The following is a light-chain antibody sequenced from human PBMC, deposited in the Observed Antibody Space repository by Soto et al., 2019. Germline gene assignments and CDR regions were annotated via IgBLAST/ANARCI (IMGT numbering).Light chain of an antibody. CDR3: QQYANSPFT. Sequence: EIVLTQSPGTLPLSPGERVTLSCRASQSVSSNYLVWYQQKPGQAPRPLIYGASSRATGIPDRFSGSGSGTDFTLTISRLEPEDFAVYYCQQYANSPFTFGQGTKLEIK. CDR2: GAS. CDR1: QSVSSNY. V-gene: IGKV3-20*01. J-gene: IGKJ2*01.